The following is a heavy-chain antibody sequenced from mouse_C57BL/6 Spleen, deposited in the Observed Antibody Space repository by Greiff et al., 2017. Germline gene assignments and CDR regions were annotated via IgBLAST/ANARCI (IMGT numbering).Heavy chain of an antibody. V-gene: IGHV5-4*01. CDR3: ARGTMVTTGAMDY. Sequence: EVQGVESGGGLVKPGGSLKLSCAASGFTFSSYAMSWVRQTPEKRLEWVATISDGGSYTYYPDNVKGRFTISRDNAKNNLYLQMSHLKSEDTAMYYCARGTMVTTGAMDYWGQGTSVTVSS. D-gene: IGHD2-2*01. CDR2: ISDGGSYT. CDR1: GFTFSSYA. J-gene: IGHJ4*01.